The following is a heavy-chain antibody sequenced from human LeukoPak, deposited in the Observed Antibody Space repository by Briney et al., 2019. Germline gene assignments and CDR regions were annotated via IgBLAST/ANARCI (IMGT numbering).Heavy chain of an antibody. J-gene: IGHJ4*02. CDR3: ARGLRGYSSSWYVDY. CDR1: GGSISSGGYS. CDR2: IYHSGST. Sequence: SETLSLTCTVSGGSISSGGYSWSWIRQPPGKGLEWIGYIYHSGSTYYNPSLKSRVTISVDRSKNQFSLKLSSVTAADTAVYYCARGLRGYSSSWYVDYWGQGTLVTVSS. D-gene: IGHD6-13*01. V-gene: IGHV4-30-2*01.